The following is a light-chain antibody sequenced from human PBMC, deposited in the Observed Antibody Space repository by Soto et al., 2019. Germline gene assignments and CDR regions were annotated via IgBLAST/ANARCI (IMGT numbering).Light chain of an antibody. CDR1: QSVSTK. J-gene: IGKJ5*01. V-gene: IGKV3-15*01. CDR2: GAT. CDR3: QQYGSSPKIT. Sequence: EVVMTQSPATLSVSPGERATLSCWASQSVSTKLAWYQQKPGQAPRLLIYGATTRATGIPARFSGTGFGTEFTLTISSLQSGDSAVYYCQQYGSSPKITFGQGTRLEIK.